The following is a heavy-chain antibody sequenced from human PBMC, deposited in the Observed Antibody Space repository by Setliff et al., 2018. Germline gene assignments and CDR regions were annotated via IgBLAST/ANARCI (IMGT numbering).Heavy chain of an antibody. CDR3: ARVGVLWFGEFDY. Sequence: PGGSLRLSCAASGFTFSSYWMSWVRQAPGKGLEWVVNINQDGSEKYYVDSVKGRFTISRDNAKNSLYLQMNSLGAEDTAVYYCARVGVLWFGEFDYWGQGTLVTVSS. CDR1: GFTFSSYW. D-gene: IGHD3-10*01. V-gene: IGHV3-7*03. CDR2: INQDGSEK. J-gene: IGHJ4*02.